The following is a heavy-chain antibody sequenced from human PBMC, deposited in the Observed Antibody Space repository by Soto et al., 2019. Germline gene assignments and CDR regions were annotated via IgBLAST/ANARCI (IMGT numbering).Heavy chain of an antibody. D-gene: IGHD3-10*01. CDR2: IYYSGST. CDR1: GGSISSYY. J-gene: IGHJ5*02. V-gene: IGHV4-59*08. Sequence: SETLSLTCTVSGGSISSYYWSWIRQPPGKGLEWIGYIYYSGSTNYNPSLKSRVTISVDTSKNQFSLKLSSVTAADTAVYYCARHPPGLWFGANWFDPWGQGTLVTVSS. CDR3: ARHPPGLWFGANWFDP.